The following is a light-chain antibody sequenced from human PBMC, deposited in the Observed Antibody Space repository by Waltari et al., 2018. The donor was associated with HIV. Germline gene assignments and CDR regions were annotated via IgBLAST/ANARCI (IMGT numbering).Light chain of an antibody. CDR1: QPLISDY. Sequence: EVVLTQYPGTLSLSPGDSATISCRASQPLISDYLAWYQHKPGQAPSLLVYSASNRAAGVQDRFDGGGFGTDFTLTISRLEPEDSAVYYCQHSFGTFGRGTRVEI. J-gene: IGKJ4*02. V-gene: IGKV3-20*01. CDR2: SAS. CDR3: QHSFGT.